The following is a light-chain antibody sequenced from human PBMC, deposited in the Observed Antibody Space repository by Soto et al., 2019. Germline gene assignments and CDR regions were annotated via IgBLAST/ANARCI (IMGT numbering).Light chain of an antibody. CDR3: QQYGSSPIN. V-gene: IGKV3-20*01. CDR2: GAS. Sequence: ILLTQSPGPLSLSPGGRASLSCRASQSVSSSYLAWYQQKPGQAPRLLIYGASSRATGIPDRFSGSGSGTDFTLTISRLEPEDFAVYYCQQYGSSPINFGQGTRLENK. CDR1: QSVSSSY. J-gene: IGKJ5*01.